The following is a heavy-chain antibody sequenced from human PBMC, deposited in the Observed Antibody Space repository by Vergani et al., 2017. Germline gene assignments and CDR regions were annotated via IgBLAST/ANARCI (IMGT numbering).Heavy chain of an antibody. CDR1: GFTFDDYA. CDR2: ISWNSGSI. Sequence: EVQLVESGGGLVKPGGSLRLSCAASGFTFDDYAMHWVRQAPGKGLEWVSGISWNSGSIGYADSVKGRFTISRDNAKNSLYLQMNSLRAEDTALYYCAKDIGGGYCSSTSCYGTGFDAFDIWGQGTMVTVSS. J-gene: IGHJ3*02. D-gene: IGHD2-2*01. V-gene: IGHV3-9*01. CDR3: AKDIGGGYCSSTSCYGTGFDAFDI.